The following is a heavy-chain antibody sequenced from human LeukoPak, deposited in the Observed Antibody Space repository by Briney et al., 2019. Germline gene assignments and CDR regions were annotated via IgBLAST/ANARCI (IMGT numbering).Heavy chain of an antibody. J-gene: IGHJ4*02. V-gene: IGHV3-7*03. CDR3: ARDLGYYYGSGSYISDYYFDY. D-gene: IGHD3-10*01. Sequence: GGSLRLSCAASGFTFRNYWMSWVRQAPGKGLEWVANIEQDENEIYYVDSVKGRFIISRDNAKNSLYLQMNSLRAEDTAVYYCARDLGYYYGSGSYISDYYFDYWGQGTLVTVSS. CDR2: IEQDENEI. CDR1: GFTFRNYW.